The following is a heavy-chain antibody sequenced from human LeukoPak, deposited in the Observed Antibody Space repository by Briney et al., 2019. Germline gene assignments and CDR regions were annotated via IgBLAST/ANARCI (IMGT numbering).Heavy chain of an antibody. CDR3: ARDYYGSGRADY. J-gene: IGHJ4*02. V-gene: IGHV4-30-4*01. Sequence: PSETLSLTCTVSGGSISSSDYYWSWLRQPPGKGLEWIGYIYYSGNTYYNPSLKSRVTISVDTSKNQFSLKLSSVTAADTAVYYCARDYYGSGRADYWGQGTLVTVSS. D-gene: IGHD3-10*01. CDR1: GGSISSSDYY. CDR2: IYYSGNT.